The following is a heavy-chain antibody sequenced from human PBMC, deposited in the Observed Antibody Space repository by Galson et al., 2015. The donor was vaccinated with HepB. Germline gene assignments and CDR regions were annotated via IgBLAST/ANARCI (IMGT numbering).Heavy chain of an antibody. CDR1: GFTFSSYA. J-gene: IGHJ4*02. CDR2: ISSNGGST. CDR3: VKCWYGVPAAPGDY. D-gene: IGHD2-2*01. V-gene: IGHV3-64D*06. Sequence: SLRLSCAASGFTFSSYAMHWVRQAPGKGLEYVSAISSNGGSTYYADSVKGRFTISRDNSKNTLYLQMSSLRAEDTAVYYCVKCWYGVPAAPGDYWGQGTLVTVSS.